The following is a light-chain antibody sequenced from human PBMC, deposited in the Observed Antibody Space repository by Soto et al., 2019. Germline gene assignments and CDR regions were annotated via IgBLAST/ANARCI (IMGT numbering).Light chain of an antibody. Sequence: EVVMTQSPATLSVSPGEGATLSCRASQGIGDTLAWYQHKPGQTPRLLIYDASSRPPGIPDRFSGSGSGTDFTLTISRLEPEDFAVYYCQQSATFGPGTKVDIK. V-gene: IGKV3D-20*02. J-gene: IGKJ3*01. CDR3: QQSAT. CDR1: QGIGDT. CDR2: DAS.